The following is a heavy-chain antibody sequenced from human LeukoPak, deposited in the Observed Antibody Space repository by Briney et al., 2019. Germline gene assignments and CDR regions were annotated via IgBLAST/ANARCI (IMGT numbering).Heavy chain of an antibody. V-gene: IGHV3-48*03. CDR3: ARGKDSGSYLIGFDY. CDR2: ISSSGSTI. D-gene: IGHD1-26*01. Sequence: GGSLRLSCAASGFTFSSYEMNWVRQAPGKGLEWVSYISSSGSTIYYADSVKGRFTISRDNAKNSLYLQMNSLRAEDTAVYYCARGKDSGSYLIGFDYWGQGTLVTVSS. CDR1: GFTFSSYE. J-gene: IGHJ4*02.